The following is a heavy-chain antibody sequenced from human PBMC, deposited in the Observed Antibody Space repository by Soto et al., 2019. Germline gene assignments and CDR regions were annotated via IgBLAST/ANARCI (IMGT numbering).Heavy chain of an antibody. CDR3: ARLYYYDSSGYYAAH. CDR2: IIPILGIA. Sequence: GASVKVSCKASGGTFSSYTISWVRQAPGQGLEWMGRIIPILGIANYAQKFQGRVTITADKSTSTAYMELSSLRSEDTAVYYCARLYYYDSSGYYAAHWGQGTLVTVSA. D-gene: IGHD3-22*01. CDR1: GGTFSSYT. V-gene: IGHV1-69*02. J-gene: IGHJ4*02.